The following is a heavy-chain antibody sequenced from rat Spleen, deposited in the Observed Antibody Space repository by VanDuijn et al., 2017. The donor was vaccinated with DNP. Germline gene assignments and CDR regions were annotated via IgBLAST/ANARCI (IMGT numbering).Heavy chain of an antibody. J-gene: IGHJ3*01. CDR1: GFTFSSFP. Sequence: EVQLVESGGGLVQPGRSMKLSCAASGFTFSSFPMAWVRQAPTKGLEWVASISTSGGNTYYRDSVKGRFTISRDNAKSTLYLQMDSLKSEDTATYYCATHELPAYAAFVYWGQGTLVAVSS. CDR2: ISTSGGNT. D-gene: IGHD3-7*01. CDR3: ATHELPAYAAFVY. V-gene: IGHV5-46*01.